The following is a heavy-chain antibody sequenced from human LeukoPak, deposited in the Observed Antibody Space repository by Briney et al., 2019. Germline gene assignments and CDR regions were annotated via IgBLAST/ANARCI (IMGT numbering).Heavy chain of an antibody. V-gene: IGHV4-39*07. Sequence: PSETLSLTCTVSGDSVSSSSYYWSWIRQPPGKGLEWIGEINHSGSTNYNPSLKSRVTISVDTSKNQFSLKLSSVTAADTAVYYCARVPTNILTGLAEFDPWGQGTLVTVSS. CDR3: ARVPTNILTGLAEFDP. CDR1: GDSVSSSSYY. D-gene: IGHD3-9*01. CDR2: INHSGST. J-gene: IGHJ5*02.